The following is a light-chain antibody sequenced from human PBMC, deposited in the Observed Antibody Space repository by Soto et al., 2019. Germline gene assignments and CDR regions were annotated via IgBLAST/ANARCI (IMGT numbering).Light chain of an antibody. CDR2: AAS. V-gene: IGKV1-9*01. J-gene: IGKJ1*01. Sequence: IQLTQSPSSLSTSVRDRVTITCRASQGISSYLAWYQQKPGKAPKLLIYAASTLQSGVPSRFSGSGSGTDFTLTISRLEPEDFAVYYCQQYGSSGTFGQGTKVDI. CDR1: QGISSY. CDR3: QQYGSSGT.